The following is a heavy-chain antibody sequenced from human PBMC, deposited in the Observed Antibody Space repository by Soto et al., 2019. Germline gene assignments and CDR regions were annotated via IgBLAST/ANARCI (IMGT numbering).Heavy chain of an antibody. CDR3: ARAGYYDFWSGYLHYYYGMDV. D-gene: IGHD3-3*01. CDR1: GYTFTGYY. J-gene: IGHJ6*02. V-gene: IGHV1-2*02. CDR2: INPNSGGT. Sequence: ASVKVSCKASGYTFTGYYMHWVRQAPGQGLEWMGWINPNSGGTNYAQKFQGRVTMTRDTSISTAYMELSRLRSDDTAVYYCARAGYYDFWSGYLHYYYGMDVWGQGTTVTSP.